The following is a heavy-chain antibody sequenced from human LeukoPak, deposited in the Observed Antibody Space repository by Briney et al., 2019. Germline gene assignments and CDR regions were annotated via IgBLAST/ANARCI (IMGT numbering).Heavy chain of an antibody. J-gene: IGHJ3*02. CDR1: GFTFSNYA. CDR3: ARDPNGDYIGAFDM. V-gene: IGHV3-23*01. CDR2: IRGSDGGT. D-gene: IGHD4-17*01. Sequence: PGGSLRLSCTVSGFTFSNYAMTWVRQAPGKGLEWVSSIRGSDGGTHYAGSVKGRFTISRDNSKNTLLLQMNSLRGEDTAIYYCARDPNGDYIGAFDMGGPGTMVTVSS.